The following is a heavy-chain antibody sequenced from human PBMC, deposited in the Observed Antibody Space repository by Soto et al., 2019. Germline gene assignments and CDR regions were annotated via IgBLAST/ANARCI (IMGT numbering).Heavy chain of an antibody. CDR2: IDPSDSYT. D-gene: IGHD1-26*01. J-gene: IGHJ6*02. CDR1: GYSFTSYW. Sequence: GESLKISCKGSGYSFTSYWISWVRQMPGKGLEWMGRIDPSDSYTNYSPSFQGHVTISADKSISTAYLQWSSLKASDTAMYYCARLKWEPYSYYGTDVWGQGTTVTVSS. CDR3: ARLKWEPYSYYGTDV. V-gene: IGHV5-10-1*01.